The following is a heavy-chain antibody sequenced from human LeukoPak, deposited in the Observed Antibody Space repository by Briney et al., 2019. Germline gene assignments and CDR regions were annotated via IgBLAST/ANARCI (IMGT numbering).Heavy chain of an antibody. V-gene: IGHV4-61*01. Sequence: PSETLSLTCTVSGGSVSSGSYYWSWIRQPPGKGLEWIGYIYYSGSTNYNPSLKSRVTISVDTSKNQFSLKLSSVTAADTAVYYCAREGMRGGYYYYGMDVWGQGTTVTVSS. CDR3: AREGMRGGYYYYGMDV. CDR1: GGSVSSGSYY. CDR2: IYYSGST. J-gene: IGHJ6*02.